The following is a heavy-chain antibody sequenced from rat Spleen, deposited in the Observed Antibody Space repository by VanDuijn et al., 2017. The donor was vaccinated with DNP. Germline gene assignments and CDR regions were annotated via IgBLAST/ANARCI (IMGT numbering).Heavy chain of an antibody. J-gene: IGHJ2*01. D-gene: IGHD4-3*01. CDR3: TRYYSGYNFFDY. V-gene: IGHV5-22*01. CDR1: GFPFSDFY. Sequence: EVQLVESGGGLVQPGRSLKLSCAASGFPFSDFYMAWVRQTPTKGLEWVAYVSLDGGRAYYGDSVRGRFTITRDNAESTLYLQMNSLTSEDMATYYCTRYYSGYNFFDYWGQGVMVTVSS. CDR2: VSLDGGRA.